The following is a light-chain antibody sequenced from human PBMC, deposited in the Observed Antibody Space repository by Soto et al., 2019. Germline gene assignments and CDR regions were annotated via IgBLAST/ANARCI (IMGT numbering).Light chain of an antibody. V-gene: IGLV1-51*01. Sequence: QSVLTQPPSVSAAPGQKVTISCSGSSSNIGGNSVSWYQQLPGTAPKLLIYDDNKRPSGIPDRFSGSKSGTSATLAITGFHTREHADYSSGSWDSSLSAYVFGTGTKVTVL. CDR1: SSNIGGNS. CDR3: GSWDSSLSAYV. CDR2: DDN. J-gene: IGLJ1*01.